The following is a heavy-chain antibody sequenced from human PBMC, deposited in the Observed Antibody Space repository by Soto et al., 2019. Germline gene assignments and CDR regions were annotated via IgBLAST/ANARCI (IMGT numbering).Heavy chain of an antibody. V-gene: IGHV1-69*13. CDR3: ARAYCSSTSCYRGGNYYYYGMDV. D-gene: IGHD2-2*02. Sequence: GASVKVSCKASGGNFSRSGISWVRQAPGQGLEWMGGIIPLFGTTNYARKFKGRLTITADESTSTAYMELSSLRFDDTAVYYCARAYCSSTSCYRGGNYYYYGMDVWGQGXTVTVSS. CDR2: IIPLFGTT. J-gene: IGHJ6*02. CDR1: GGNFSRSG.